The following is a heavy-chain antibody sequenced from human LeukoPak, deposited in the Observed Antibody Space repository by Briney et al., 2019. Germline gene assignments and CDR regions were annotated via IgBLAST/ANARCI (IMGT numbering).Heavy chain of an antibody. Sequence: SETLSLTCAVSGGSISSSNWWSWVRQPPGKGLEWIGEIYHSGSTNYNPSLKSRVTISVDKSKNQFSLKLSSVTAADTAVYYCARGYVVPAAQNNWFDPWGQGTLVTVSS. D-gene: IGHD2-2*01. V-gene: IGHV4-4*02. CDR2: IYHSGST. CDR3: ARGYVVPAAQNNWFDP. CDR1: GGSISSSNW. J-gene: IGHJ5*02.